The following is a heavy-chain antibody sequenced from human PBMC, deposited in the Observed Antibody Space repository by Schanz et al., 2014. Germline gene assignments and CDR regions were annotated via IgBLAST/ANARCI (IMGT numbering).Heavy chain of an antibody. J-gene: IGHJ4*02. D-gene: IGHD3-10*01. CDR3: ARAPTRMNMFRGVKYFFDS. V-gene: IGHV1-18*04. CDR1: GYMFDTYG. CDR2: ISTYNGHT. Sequence: QVRLVQSGAEAREPGASVKVSCKATGYMFDTYGFAWVRQAPGQGLEWMGWISTYNGHTRYGQKFQDRLSLTTDTDTATAHVELRSMRTDDTAVYYCARAPTRMNMFRGVKYFFDSWGQGTLVTVSS.